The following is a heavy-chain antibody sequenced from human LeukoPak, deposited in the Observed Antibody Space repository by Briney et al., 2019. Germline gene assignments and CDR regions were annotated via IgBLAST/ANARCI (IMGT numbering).Heavy chain of an antibody. CDR3: ARDCSGGSCYGAFDI. D-gene: IGHD2-15*01. J-gene: IGHJ3*02. V-gene: IGHV4-30-4*01. CDR2: IYDSGST. CDR1: GASIRSGDYY. Sequence: SQTLSLTCTVSGASIRSGDYYWSWIRQPPGKGLEWIGYIYDSGSTYYNPSLESRITISVDTSENRFSLKLSSVTATDTAVYYCARDCSGGSCYGAFDIWGQGTMVTVSS.